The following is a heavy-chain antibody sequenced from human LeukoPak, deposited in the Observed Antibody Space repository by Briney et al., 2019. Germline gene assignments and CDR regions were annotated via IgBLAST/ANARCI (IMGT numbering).Heavy chain of an antibody. CDR2: FYYSGST. V-gene: IGHV4-59*01. CDR3: ARGQGGNYYLNYFDY. CDR1: GXSFSTYY. Sequence: SETLSLTCTVQGXSFSTYYGSWIRQPPGKGLEWIGHFYYSGSTSYSPSLKSRVTISVDTSRNQFSLKLTSVTAADTAVYFCARGQGGNYYLNYFDYWGQGALVTVSP. J-gene: IGHJ4*02. D-gene: IGHD1-26*01.